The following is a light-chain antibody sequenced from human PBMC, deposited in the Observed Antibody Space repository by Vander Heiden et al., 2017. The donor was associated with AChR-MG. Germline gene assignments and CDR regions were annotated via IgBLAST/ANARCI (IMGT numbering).Light chain of an antibody. J-gene: IGKJ1*01. Sequence: DIQMTYSPSTLSASVGDRVTITCRASQSISSWLAWYQQKPGKAPKLLIYKASSLESGVPSRFSGSGSGTEFTLTISSLQPDDFATYYCQHDSTSPWTFGQGTKVEIK. CDR2: KAS. CDR3: QHDSTSPWT. V-gene: IGKV1-5*03. CDR1: QSISSW.